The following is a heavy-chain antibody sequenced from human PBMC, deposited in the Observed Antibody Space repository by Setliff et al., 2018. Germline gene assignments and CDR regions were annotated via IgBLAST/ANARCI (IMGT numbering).Heavy chain of an antibody. J-gene: IGHJ6*03. CDR3: ARHVGSRGRGYNYYYYYMDV. Sequence: PSETLSLPCTVSGGSLRSNFWGWFRQSPGKGLEWIGSLYYTGDTYYNPSLKSRVTMSVDMSKNQFSLKLSSVTAADTAVYSCARHVGSRGRGYNYYYYYMDVWGKGTTVTVSS. CDR2: LYYTGDT. CDR1: GGSLRSNF. D-gene: IGHD3-10*01. V-gene: IGHV4-39*01.